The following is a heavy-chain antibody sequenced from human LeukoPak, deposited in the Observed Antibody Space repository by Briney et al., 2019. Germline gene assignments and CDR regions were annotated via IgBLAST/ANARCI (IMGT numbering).Heavy chain of an antibody. V-gene: IGHV3-21*01. CDR1: GFTFSSYS. Sequence: GGSLRLSCAASGFTFSSYSMNWVRQAPGKGLEWVSSISSSSSYIYYADSVKGRFTISRDNAKNSLYLQMNSLRAEDTAVYYCARDDYGSGSYDAFDIWGQGTMVTVSS. J-gene: IGHJ3*02. D-gene: IGHD3-10*01. CDR2: ISSSSSYI. CDR3: ARDDYGSGSYDAFDI.